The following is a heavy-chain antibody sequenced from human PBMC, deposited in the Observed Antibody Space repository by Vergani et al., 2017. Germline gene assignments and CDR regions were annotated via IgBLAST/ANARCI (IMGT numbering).Heavy chain of an antibody. J-gene: IGHJ4*02. CDR2: INHSGST. Sequence: QVQLQQWGAGLLKPSETLSLTCAVYGGSFSGYYWSWIRQPPGKGLEWIGEINHSGSTNYNPSLKSRVTISVDTSKNQFSLKLSSVTAADTAVYYCARVYSSCWAHWGQGTLVTVSS. V-gene: IGHV4-34*01. CDR1: GGSFSGYY. CDR3: ARVYSSCWAH. D-gene: IGHD6-19*01.